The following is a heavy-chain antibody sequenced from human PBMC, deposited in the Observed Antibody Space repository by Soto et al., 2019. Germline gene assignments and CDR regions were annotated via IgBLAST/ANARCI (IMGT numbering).Heavy chain of an antibody. Sequence: PGGSLRLSCAASGFTFSSYGMHWVRQAPGKGLEWVAVIWYDGSNKYYADSVKGRFTISRGNSKNTLYLQMNSLRAEDTAVYYCTTDSLFTLTLVRFDFWGHGTLVTVSS. CDR3: TTDSLFTLTLVRFDF. CDR2: IWYDGSNK. CDR1: GFTFSSYG. J-gene: IGHJ4*01. V-gene: IGHV3-33*01.